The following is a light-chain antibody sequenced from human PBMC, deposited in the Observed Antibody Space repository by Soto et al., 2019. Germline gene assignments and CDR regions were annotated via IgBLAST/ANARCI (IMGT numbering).Light chain of an antibody. CDR2: AAS. J-gene: IGKJ1*01. CDR3: QRLNTYPRT. Sequence: IQMTQSPSSLSASVGDRVTIACRASQGIRNYLGWYQQKPGKAPKLLIYAASSLQIGVPSRFSGSGSGTEFTLTISSLQPEDFVTYYCQRLNTYPRTFGQGTKVDIK. V-gene: IGKV1-17*01. CDR1: QGIRNY.